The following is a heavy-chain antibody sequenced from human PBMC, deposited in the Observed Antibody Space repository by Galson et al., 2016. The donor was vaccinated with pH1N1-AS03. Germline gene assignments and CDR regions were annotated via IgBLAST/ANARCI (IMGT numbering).Heavy chain of an antibody. CDR3: ARDGPPQGISVAGSFDF. J-gene: IGHJ4*02. CDR1: GFTFRNYA. Sequence: SLRLSCAASGFTFRNYAMRWVRQAPGKGLEWVSDISATGGSTYYGDSVKGRAAISRDNSKNTVYLQMNSLRDEDTAVYYCARDGPPQGISVAGSFDFWGQGTLVTVSS. V-gene: IGHV3-23*01. CDR2: ISATGGST. D-gene: IGHD6-19*01.